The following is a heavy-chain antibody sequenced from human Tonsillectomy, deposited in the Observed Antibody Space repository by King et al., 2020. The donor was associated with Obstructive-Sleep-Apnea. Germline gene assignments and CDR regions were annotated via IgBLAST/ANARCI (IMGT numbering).Heavy chain of an antibody. CDR1: GFTFSTYG. Sequence: VQLVESGGGVVQPGRSLRLSCAASGFTFSTYGIHWVRQAPGKGLEWVTFINYDGSNKYYADSVKGRFTISRDDSRNTLFLQMNSLRAEDTAVYYCAKDIAPYSGSFFERDSRRWDGFDFWGQGTLVTVSS. CDR3: AKDIAPYSGSFFERDSRRWDGFDF. J-gene: IGHJ4*02. V-gene: IGHV3-30*02. D-gene: IGHD1-26*01. CDR2: INYDGSNK.